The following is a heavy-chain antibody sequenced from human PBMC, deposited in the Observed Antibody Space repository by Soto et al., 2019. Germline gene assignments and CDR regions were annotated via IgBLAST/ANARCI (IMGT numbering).Heavy chain of an antibody. V-gene: IGHV3-23*01. D-gene: IGHD2-15*01. CDR1: GFTFSNYA. J-gene: IGHJ6*02. Sequence: EVQLLESGGGLVQPGGSLRLSCAASGFTFSNYALTWVRQAPGKGLEWVSAISGSGGSTYYADSVKGRFTISRDKSKNTTELQMNSLRVEETAEDYCAKDRAGYCSGGSCYSAIGKDYYDGMDVWGQGTTVTVSS. CDR2: ISGSGGST. CDR3: AKDRAGYCSGGSCYSAIGKDYYDGMDV.